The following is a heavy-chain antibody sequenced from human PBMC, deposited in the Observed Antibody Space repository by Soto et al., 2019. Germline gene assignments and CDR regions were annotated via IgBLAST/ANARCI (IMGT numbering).Heavy chain of an antibody. CDR3: AGDFLRNGDAFDI. Sequence: QVQLVESGGGVVQPGRSLRLSCAASGFTFSSYGMHWVRQAPGKGLEWVAVIWYDGSNKYYADSVKGRFTISRDNSKNTLYLQMNSLRAEDTAVYYCAGDFLRNGDAFDIWGQGTMVTVSS. CDR1: GFTFSSYG. J-gene: IGHJ3*02. V-gene: IGHV3-33*01. CDR2: IWYDGSNK.